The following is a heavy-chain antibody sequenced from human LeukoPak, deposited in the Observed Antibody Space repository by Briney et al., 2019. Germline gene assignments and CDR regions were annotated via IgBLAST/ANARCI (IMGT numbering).Heavy chain of an antibody. Sequence: SGGSLRLSCAASGFTFSSYAMHWVRQAPGKGLEWVAVISYDGSNKYYADSVKGRFTISRDNSKNTLYLQMNSLRAEDTAVYYCARDLMPDYYGSPRNPYYYYYGMDVWGQGTTVTVSS. CDR3: ARDLMPDYYGSPRNPYYYYYGMDV. CDR1: GFTFSSYA. D-gene: IGHD3-10*01. J-gene: IGHJ6*02. V-gene: IGHV3-30-3*01. CDR2: ISYDGSNK.